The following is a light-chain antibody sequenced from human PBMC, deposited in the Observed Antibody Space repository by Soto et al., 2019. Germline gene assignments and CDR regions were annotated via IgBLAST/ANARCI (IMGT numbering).Light chain of an antibody. J-gene: IGLJ1*01. V-gene: IGLV2-14*03. Sequence: QSVLTQPASVPGSPGQSITISCTGTISDVGGYNYVSWYQQHPGKAPKLMIFDVSNRPSGVSNRFSGSKSGYTASLTISGLQAEDEADYYCSSYTSSSTYVFGTGTKATVL. CDR3: SSYTSSSTYV. CDR2: DVS. CDR1: ISDVGGYNY.